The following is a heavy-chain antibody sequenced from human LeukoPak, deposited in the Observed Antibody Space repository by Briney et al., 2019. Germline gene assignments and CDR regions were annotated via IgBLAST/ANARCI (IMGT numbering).Heavy chain of an antibody. V-gene: IGHV3-9*01. CDR3: AKADSSGYNWFDP. CDR1: GFTFDDYA. D-gene: IGHD3-22*01. Sequence: GGSLRLSCAASGFTFDDYAMHWVRKAPGKGLEWVSGISWNSGSIGYADSVKGRFTISRDNAKNSLYLQMNSLRAEDTALYYCAKADSSGYNWFDPWGQGTLVTVSS. J-gene: IGHJ5*02. CDR2: ISWNSGSI.